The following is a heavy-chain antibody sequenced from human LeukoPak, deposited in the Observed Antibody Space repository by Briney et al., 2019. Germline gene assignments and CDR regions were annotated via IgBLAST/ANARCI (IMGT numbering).Heavy chain of an antibody. CDR2: ISASGAST. J-gene: IGHJ4*02. CDR3: AKSGRTSCSTSCYYFDY. CDR1: GFTFSSYW. D-gene: IGHD2-2*01. Sequence: PGGSLRLSCAASGFTFSSYWMSWVRQAPGKGLEWVSAISASGASTYYADSGKGRFTISRDNSKNTLYLQMNSLRADDTAVYYCAKSGRTSCSTSCYYFDYWGQGTLVTVSS. V-gene: IGHV3-23*01.